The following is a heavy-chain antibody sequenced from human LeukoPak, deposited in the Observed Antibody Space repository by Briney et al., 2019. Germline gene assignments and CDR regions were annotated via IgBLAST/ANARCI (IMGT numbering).Heavy chain of an antibody. V-gene: IGHV5-51*01. Sequence: GESLKISCKASGYTFAGYWIGWVRQMPGKGLEWMGIIYPGDSNTRYSPSFQGQVTISADESISTAYLQWSSLKASDTAMYYCVGSTGYPYYFDYWGQGTLVTVSS. J-gene: IGHJ4*02. D-gene: IGHD3-9*01. CDR2: IYPGDSNT. CDR3: VGSTGYPYYFDY. CDR1: GYTFAGYW.